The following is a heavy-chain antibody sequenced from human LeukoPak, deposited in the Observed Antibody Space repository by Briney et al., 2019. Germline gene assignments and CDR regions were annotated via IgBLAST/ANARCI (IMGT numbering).Heavy chain of an antibody. J-gene: IGHJ4*02. V-gene: IGHV1-46*01. CDR3: ARGGGVDTVWEDYFDY. Sequence: ASVKVSCKASGYTFTSYYMHWVRQAPGQGLEWMGIINPSGGSTSYAQKFQGRVTMTRDTSTSTVYMELSSLRSEDTAVYYCARGGGVDTVWEDYFDYWGQGTPVTVSS. CDR2: INPSGGST. D-gene: IGHD5-18*01. CDR1: GYTFTSYY.